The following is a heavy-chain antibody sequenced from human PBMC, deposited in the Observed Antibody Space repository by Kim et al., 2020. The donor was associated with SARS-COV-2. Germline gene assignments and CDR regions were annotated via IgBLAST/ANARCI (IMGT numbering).Heavy chain of an antibody. CDR1: GGSISSYY. J-gene: IGHJ4*02. V-gene: IGHV4-59*13. CDR2: IYYSGST. CDR3: ARDREGYSSAWYHDY. Sequence: SETLSLTCTVSGGSISSYYWSWIRQPPGKGLEWIGYIYYSGSTNYNPSLKSRVTISVDTSKNQFSLKLSSLTAPDTAVYYCARDREGYSSAWYHDYGGQG. D-gene: IGHD6-19*01.